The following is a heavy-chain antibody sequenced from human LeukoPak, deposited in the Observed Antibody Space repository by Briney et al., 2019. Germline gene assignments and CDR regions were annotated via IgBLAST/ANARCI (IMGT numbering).Heavy chain of an antibody. J-gene: IGHJ4*02. CDR3: ARGSYVWGSYRPEATFDFDY. CDR2: VSPYNVNT. V-gene: IGHV1-18*01. CDR1: GYTFTSNA. D-gene: IGHD3-16*02. Sequence: ASVKVSCKASGYTFTSNAISWVRQAPGQGLEWMGWVSPYNVNTNYAQRLQGRVTMTTDTSTSTAYMELRSLRSDDTAVYYCARGSYVWGSYRPEATFDFDYWGQGTLVTVSS.